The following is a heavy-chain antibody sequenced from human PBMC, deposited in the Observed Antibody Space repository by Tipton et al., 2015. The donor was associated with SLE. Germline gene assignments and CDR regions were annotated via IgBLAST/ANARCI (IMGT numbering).Heavy chain of an antibody. V-gene: IGHV1-18*01. CDR1: GYTFTSYG. J-gene: IGHJ3*02. D-gene: IGHD4-17*01. CDR3: ASSAPHRYGDSDAFDI. CDR2: ISTYNGNT. Sequence: QLVQSGAEVKKPGSSVKVSCKASGYTFTSYGISWVRQAPGQGLEWMGWISTYNGNTNYAQKLQGRVTLTTDTSTSTVYMELSSLRSEDTAVYYCASSAPHRYGDSDAFDIWGQGTMVTVSS.